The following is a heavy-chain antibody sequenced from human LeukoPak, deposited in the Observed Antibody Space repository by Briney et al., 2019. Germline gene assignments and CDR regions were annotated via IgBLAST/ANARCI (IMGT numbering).Heavy chain of an antibody. D-gene: IGHD2-2*01. Sequence: SETLSLTCAVYGGSFSGYYWSWIRQPPGKGLEWIGEINHSGSTNYNPSLKSRITISVDTSKNQFSLKLISVTAADTAVYYCARKASIRGGFHWGQGTLVTVSS. CDR2: INHSGST. V-gene: IGHV4-34*01. CDR1: GGSFSGYY. J-gene: IGHJ4*02. CDR3: ARKASIRGGFH.